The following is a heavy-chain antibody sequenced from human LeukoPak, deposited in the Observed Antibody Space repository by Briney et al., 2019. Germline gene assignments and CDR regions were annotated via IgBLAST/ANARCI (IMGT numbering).Heavy chain of an antibody. D-gene: IGHD1-26*01. V-gene: IGHV1-69*05. Sequence: SVKVSCKASGGTFSSYAISWVRQAPGQGLEWMGRIIPIFGTANYAQKFQGRVTITTDESTSTAYMELSSLRSEDTAVYYCARGPIVGATGGYYMDVWGKGTTVTVSS. CDR1: GGTFSSYA. J-gene: IGHJ6*03. CDR3: ARGPIVGATGGYYMDV. CDR2: IIPIFGTA.